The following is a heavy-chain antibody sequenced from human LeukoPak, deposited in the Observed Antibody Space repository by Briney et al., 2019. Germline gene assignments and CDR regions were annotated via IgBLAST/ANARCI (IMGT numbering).Heavy chain of an antibody. J-gene: IGHJ2*01. CDR1: GGTFSSYA. CDR2: INPNSGGT. Sequence: ASAKVSCKASGGTFSSYAISWVRQAPGQGLEWMGWINPNSGGTNYAQKFQGRVTMTRDTSISTVYMELSRLRSDDTAVYYCARKINSGYVDDWFFDLWGRGTLVTVSS. CDR3: ARKINSGYVDDWFFDL. D-gene: IGHD5-12*01. V-gene: IGHV1-2*02.